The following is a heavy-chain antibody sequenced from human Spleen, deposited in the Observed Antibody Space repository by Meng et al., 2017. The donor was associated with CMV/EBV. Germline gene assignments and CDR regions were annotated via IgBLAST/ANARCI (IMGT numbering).Heavy chain of an antibody. CDR3: ARDQDSPFEDSYYGMDV. CDR2: ISSSSRYM. CDR1: GFSFSSSS. D-gene: IGHD3/OR15-3a*01. Sequence: GESLKISCAASGFSFSSSSINWVRQAPGKGLEWVSSISSSSRYMYYADSVKGRFTISRDNTKNSLYLQMSSLRAEDTAVYYCARDQDSPFEDSYYGMDVWGQGTTVTVSS. J-gene: IGHJ6*02. V-gene: IGHV3-21*01.